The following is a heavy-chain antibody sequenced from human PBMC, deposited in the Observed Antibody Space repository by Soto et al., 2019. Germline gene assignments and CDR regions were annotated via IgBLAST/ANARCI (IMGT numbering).Heavy chain of an antibody. CDR1: GFSLSTSGMC. D-gene: IGHD5-12*01. CDR3: ARIPGIYSGYGTGDLYYYYGMDV. Sequence: SGPTLVNPTQTLTLTCTFSGFSLSTSGMCVSWIRQPPGKALEWLALIDWDDDKYYSTSLKTRLTISKDTSKNQVVLTMTNMDPVDTATYYCARIPGIYSGYGTGDLYYYYGMDVWGQGTTVTVSS. CDR2: IDWDDDK. V-gene: IGHV2-70*01. J-gene: IGHJ6*02.